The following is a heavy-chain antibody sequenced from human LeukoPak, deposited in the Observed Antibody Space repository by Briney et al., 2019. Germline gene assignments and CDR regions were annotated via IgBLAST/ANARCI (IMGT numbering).Heavy chain of an antibody. CDR3: ARDPGRATNY. CDR1: GFTFSSYR. Sequence: PGGSLRLSCAASGFTFSSYRMNWVRQAPGKGLEWVSDISSSSSTLSYADSVRGRFTISRDNAKNSLYLQMNSLRDEDTAVYYCARDPGRATNYWGQGTLVTVSS. J-gene: IGHJ4*02. D-gene: IGHD5-24*01. V-gene: IGHV3-48*02. CDR2: ISSSSSTL.